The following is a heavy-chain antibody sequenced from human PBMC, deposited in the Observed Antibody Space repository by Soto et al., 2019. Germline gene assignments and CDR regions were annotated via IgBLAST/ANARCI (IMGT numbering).Heavy chain of an antibody. CDR1: GYSFSTSW. Sequence: GECLKISCKASGYSFSTSWIGCVRQMPVKGLEWMFIVYPGDSDTKYSPSFQGQVTISADKPISTAYLQWSSLKASDSAIYYCATLAYSSGWYPNYFDYWGQGTLVTVSS. CDR2: VYPGDSDT. V-gene: IGHV5-51*01. D-gene: IGHD6-19*01. J-gene: IGHJ4*02. CDR3: ATLAYSSGWYPNYFDY.